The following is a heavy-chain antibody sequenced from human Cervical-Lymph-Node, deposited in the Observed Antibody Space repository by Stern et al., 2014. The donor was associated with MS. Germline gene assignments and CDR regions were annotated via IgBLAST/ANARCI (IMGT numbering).Heavy chain of an antibody. CDR3: ARHRQRTLYGMDV. D-gene: IGHD6-25*01. Sequence: EVQLVESGAEVKKPGESLKISCKGSGYSFTNYWIGWVRPMPGKGLEWMGVIYPGDSDTRYSPSFQGRVTISADKSISTAYLQWSSLKASDTAMYYCARHRQRTLYGMDVWGQGTTVTVSS. V-gene: IGHV5-51*01. CDR2: IYPGDSDT. J-gene: IGHJ6*02. CDR1: GYSFTNYW.